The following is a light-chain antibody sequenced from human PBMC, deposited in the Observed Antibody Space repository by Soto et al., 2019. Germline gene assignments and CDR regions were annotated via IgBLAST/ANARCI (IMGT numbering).Light chain of an antibody. Sequence: QSVLTQPPSVSGAPGQWVTISCTGSSYNIGAGYEAHWYQQIPGTAPKLLIYENNNRPSGVPDRFAGSKSGTSASLAITGLQDEDEDEYDCQSYDSSLSGYVFGTGTKVTVL. CDR1: SYNIGAGYE. CDR3: QSYDSSLSGYV. CDR2: ENN. J-gene: IGLJ1*01. V-gene: IGLV1-40*01.